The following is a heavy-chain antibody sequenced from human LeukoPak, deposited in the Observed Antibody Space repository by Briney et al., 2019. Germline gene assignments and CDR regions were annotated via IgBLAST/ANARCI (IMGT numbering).Heavy chain of an antibody. D-gene: IGHD6-13*01. CDR1: GFTCSSYA. V-gene: IGHV3-23*01. Sequence: PGGSLRLSCAASGFTCSSYAMSWVRQALGKGLEWVSAISGSGGSTYYADSVKGRFTISRDNSKNTLYLQMNSLRAEDTAVYYCAKSIAAAGLYEYSQHWGQGTLVTVSS. J-gene: IGHJ1*01. CDR2: ISGSGGST. CDR3: AKSIAAAGLYEYSQH.